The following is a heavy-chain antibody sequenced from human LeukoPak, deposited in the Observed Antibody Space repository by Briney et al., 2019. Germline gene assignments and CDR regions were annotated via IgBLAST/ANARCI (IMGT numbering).Heavy chain of an antibody. CDR2: INSGGSAI. CDR1: GFTFNSYE. D-gene: IGHD1-26*01. V-gene: IGHV3-48*03. Sequence: GGSLRLSCAASGFTFNSYEMNWVRQAPGKGLEWVSYINSGGSAIYYADSVKGRFTISRDNAKNSLYLQMNSLRADDTAVYYCARGGSYIHYWGQGTLVTVSS. J-gene: IGHJ4*02. CDR3: ARGGSYIHY.